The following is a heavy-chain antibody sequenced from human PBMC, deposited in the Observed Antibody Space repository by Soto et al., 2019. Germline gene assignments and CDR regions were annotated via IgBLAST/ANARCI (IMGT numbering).Heavy chain of an antibody. D-gene: IGHD5-18*01. J-gene: IGHJ2*01. V-gene: IGHV3-30-3*01. CDR2: ISNDGSSE. Sequence: QVQLVESGGGVVQPGRARRISCAATGFSFNFYAMYWVRQAPGKGLECVAMISNDGSSENYADSVRGRFIISRDNSKKTLFLQMNSLRPEDPATYYWVRDSGANYGTFWYFDLWGRGTLVTVSS. CDR1: GFSFNFYA. CDR3: VRDSGANYGTFWYFDL.